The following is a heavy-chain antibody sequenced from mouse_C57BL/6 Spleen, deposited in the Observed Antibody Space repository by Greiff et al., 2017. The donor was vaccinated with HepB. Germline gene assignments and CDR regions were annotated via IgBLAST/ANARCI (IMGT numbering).Heavy chain of an antibody. CDR1: GYKFTDYN. CDR2: INPNNGGT. CDR3: ARRYYGSRGAWYFDY. Sequence: VQLQQSGPELVKPGASVKIPCKASGYKFTDYNMDWVKQSHGKSLEWIGDINPNNGGTIYNQKFKGKATLTVDKSSSTAYMELRSLTSEDTAVYYCARRYYGSRGAWYFDYWGQGTTLTVSS. D-gene: IGHD1-1*01. J-gene: IGHJ2*01. V-gene: IGHV1-18*01.